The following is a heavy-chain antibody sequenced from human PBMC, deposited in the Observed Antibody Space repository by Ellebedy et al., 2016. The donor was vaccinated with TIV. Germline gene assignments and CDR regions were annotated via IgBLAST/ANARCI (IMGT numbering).Heavy chain of an antibody. D-gene: IGHD1-26*01. Sequence: GESLKISXAASGFTFSSYWMHWVRQVPGKGLVWVSRINSDGSRTTYADSVKGRFTISRDNAKNTLHLQMNNLRAEDTAVYYCARDGARVGRTRLDPWGQGTLVTVSS. CDR2: INSDGSRT. CDR3: ARDGARVGRTRLDP. CDR1: GFTFSSYW. J-gene: IGHJ5*02. V-gene: IGHV3-74*01.